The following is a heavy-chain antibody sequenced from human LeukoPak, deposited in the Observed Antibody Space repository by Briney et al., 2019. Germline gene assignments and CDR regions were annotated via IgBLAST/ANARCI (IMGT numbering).Heavy chain of an antibody. J-gene: IGHJ3*02. CDR3: VKDNWNDGGAFDI. V-gene: IGHV3-23*01. CDR1: GFTFSNYA. D-gene: IGHD1-20*01. CDR2: ISGSSGKT. Sequence: GGSLRLSCAPSGFTFSNYAMSWVRQAPGKGLEWVSAISGSSGKTHYADSVKGRFTISRDNSQNTLYVQMNSLSAEDTAVYYCVKDNWNDGGAFDIWGQGTLVAVSS.